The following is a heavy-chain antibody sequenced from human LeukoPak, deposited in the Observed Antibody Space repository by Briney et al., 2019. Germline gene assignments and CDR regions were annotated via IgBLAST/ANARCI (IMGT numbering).Heavy chain of an antibody. J-gene: IGHJ4*02. CDR2: IYSGGST. D-gene: IGHD3-9*01. CDR1: GFTVSSNY. Sequence: GGSLRLSCAASGFTVSSNYMSWVRQAPGKGLEWVSVIYSGGSTYYADSVKGRFTISRDNSKNTLYLQMNSLRAEDTAVYYCAKERRYFDWPPLWGQGTLVTVSS. V-gene: IGHV3-53*01. CDR3: AKERRYFDWPPL.